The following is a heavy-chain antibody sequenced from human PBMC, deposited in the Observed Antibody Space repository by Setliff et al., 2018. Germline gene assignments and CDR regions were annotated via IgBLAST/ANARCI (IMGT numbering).Heavy chain of an antibody. CDR2: IYTSWST. V-gene: IGHV4-61*09. Sequence: TLSLTCTVSGDSISSRRSYWGWFRQPAGKGLEWIGQIYTSWSTNYNPSLKSRVTISLDTSKNQFSLSLSSVTAADTAVYYCARWDYESGNFYADYWGQGTLVTVSS. J-gene: IGHJ4*02. CDR1: GDSISSRRSY. CDR3: ARWDYESGNFYADY. D-gene: IGHD3-10*01.